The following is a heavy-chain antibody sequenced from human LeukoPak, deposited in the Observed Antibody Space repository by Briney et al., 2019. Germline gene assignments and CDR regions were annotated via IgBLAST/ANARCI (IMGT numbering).Heavy chain of an antibody. D-gene: IGHD2-2*01. V-gene: IGHV4-34*01. CDR1: GGSFSGYY. CDR2: INHSGST. J-gene: IGHJ6*02. CDR3: ARDNRRYQLLSLDYYYGMDV. Sequence: PSETLSLTCAVYGGSFSGYYWSWIRQPPGKGLEWIGEINHSGSTNYNPSLKSRVTISVDTSKNQFSLKLSSVTAADTAVYYCARDNRRYQLLSLDYYYGMDVWGQGTTVTVSS.